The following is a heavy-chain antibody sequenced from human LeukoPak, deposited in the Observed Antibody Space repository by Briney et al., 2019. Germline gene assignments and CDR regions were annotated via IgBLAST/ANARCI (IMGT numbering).Heavy chain of an antibody. CDR3: AREIRYSGYASGAFDI. Sequence: ASVKVSCKASGYTFTSYDINWVRQATGQGLEWMGWMNPNSGNTGYAQKFQGRVTMTRNTSISTAYMELSSLRAEDTAVYYCAREIRYSGYASGAFDIWGQGTMVTVSS. CDR1: GYTFTSYD. J-gene: IGHJ3*02. D-gene: IGHD5-12*01. V-gene: IGHV1-8*01. CDR2: MNPNSGNT.